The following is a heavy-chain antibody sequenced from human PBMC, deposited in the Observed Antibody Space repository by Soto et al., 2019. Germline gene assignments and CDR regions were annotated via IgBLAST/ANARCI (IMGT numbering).Heavy chain of an antibody. CDR1: GFTFSRYW. D-gene: IGHD3-10*01. CDR2: IKQDGSEK. V-gene: IGHV3-7*01. J-gene: IGHJ4*02. CDR3: ARDEKYYYGSGPV. Sequence: PGGSLRLSCAASGFTFSRYWMSWVRQAPGKGLEWVANIKQDGSEKYYVDSVKGRFTISRDNAKNSLYLQMNSLRAEDTAVYYCARDEKYYYGSGPVGGQGTLVTVSS.